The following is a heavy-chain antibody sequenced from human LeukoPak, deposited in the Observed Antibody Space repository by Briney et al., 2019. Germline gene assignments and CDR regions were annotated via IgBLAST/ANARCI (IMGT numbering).Heavy chain of an antibody. CDR1: GDSINSYD. CDR2: IYYSGST. D-gene: IGHD5-18*01. V-gene: IGHV4-59*08. J-gene: IGHJ4*02. CDR3: ARRLRGYRFATDY. Sequence: SETLSLTCTVSGDSINSYDWRCIRQPPGKGLEWIGYIYYSGSTKYNLSIKSRVTISVDTSKNQFSLKLSSVTAADTAVYYCARRLRGYRFATDYSGQGTLVTVSS.